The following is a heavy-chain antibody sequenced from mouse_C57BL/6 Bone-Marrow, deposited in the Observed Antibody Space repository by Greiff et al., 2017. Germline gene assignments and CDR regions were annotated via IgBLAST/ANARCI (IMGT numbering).Heavy chain of an antibody. J-gene: IGHJ2*01. CDR3: ASSNWDGFYYFDY. CDR2: IYPRSGNT. Sequence: QVHVKQSGAELARPGASVKLSCKASGYTFTSYGISWVKQRTGQGLEWIGEIYPRSGNTYYNEKFKGKATLTADKSSSTAYMELRSLTSEDSAVXFCASSNWDGFYYFDYWGQGTTLTVSS. V-gene: IGHV1-81*01. D-gene: IGHD4-1*01. CDR1: GYTFTSYG.